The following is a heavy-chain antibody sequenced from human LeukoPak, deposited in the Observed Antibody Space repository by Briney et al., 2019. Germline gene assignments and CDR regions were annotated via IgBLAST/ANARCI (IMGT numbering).Heavy chain of an antibody. J-gene: IGHJ6*03. D-gene: IGHD1-14*01. CDR3: SRRTTRVYYMDV. V-gene: IGHV4-34*01. Sequence: SESLSLSCAVSGGTFSGYYLRWVRQPPGQGLEWIGVVNPSGSTNYNPSLKSRVTISLDTSNNQSSLNLTSVTAADTAVYYCSRRTTRVYYMDVWGTGIPVTVSS. CDR1: GGTFSGYY. CDR2: VNPSGST.